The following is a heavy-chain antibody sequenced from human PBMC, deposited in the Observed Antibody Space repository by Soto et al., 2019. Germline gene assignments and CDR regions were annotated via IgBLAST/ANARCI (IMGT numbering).Heavy chain of an antibody. J-gene: IGHJ3*02. CDR1: GGTFSSYA. V-gene: IGHV1-69*13. CDR3: ARGAGYYDSSGYYYRAFDI. D-gene: IGHD3-22*01. CDR2: IIPFFGRT. Sequence: SSVKVSCKASGGTFSSYAITWVRQAPGQGLEWMGGIIPFFGRTNYAQKFQGRVTITADESTSTAYMELSSLRSEDTAVYYCARGAGYYDSSGYYYRAFDIWGQAAMVTVSS.